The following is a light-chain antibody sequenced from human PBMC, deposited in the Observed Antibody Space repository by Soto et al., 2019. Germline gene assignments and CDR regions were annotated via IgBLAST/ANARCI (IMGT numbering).Light chain of an antibody. V-gene: IGKV3-15*01. CDR2: GAS. CDR1: QSVGSN. CDR3: QQYNNWPRA. J-gene: IGKJ1*01. Sequence: VMTQSPATLSVSPGERATLSCRASQSVGSNLAWYQQKPGQAPRLLISGASTRATGIPARFSGSGSGTEFTLTISSLQSEDFAVYYCQQYNNWPRAFGQGTKVEIK.